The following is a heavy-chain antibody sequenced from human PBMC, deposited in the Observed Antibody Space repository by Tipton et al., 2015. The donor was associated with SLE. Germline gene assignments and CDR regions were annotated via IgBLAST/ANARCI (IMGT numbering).Heavy chain of an antibody. J-gene: IGHJ4*02. Sequence: GSLRLSCAASGFTFSSYWMSWVRQAPGKGLEWVANIKQDGSEKYYVDSVKGRFTISRDNAKNSLYLQMNSLRAEDTAVYYCARGPADIVATIPFDYWGQGTLVTVSS. D-gene: IGHD5-12*01. V-gene: IGHV3-7*01. CDR1: GFTFSSYW. CDR3: ARGPADIVATIPFDY. CDR2: IKQDGSEK.